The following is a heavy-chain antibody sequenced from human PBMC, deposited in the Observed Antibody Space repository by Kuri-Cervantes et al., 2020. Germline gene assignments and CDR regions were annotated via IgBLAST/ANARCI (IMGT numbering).Heavy chain of an antibody. J-gene: IGHJ4*02. CDR1: GHSFTSYW. Sequence: KVSCKGSGHSFTSYWIGWVRQMPGKGLEWMGIIYTGDSDTRYSPSFQGQVTISADKSISTAYLQWSSLKASDTAMYYCARLAWLGELGYFDYWGQGTLVTVSS. CDR2: IYTGDSDT. CDR3: ARLAWLGELGYFDY. V-gene: IGHV5-51*01. D-gene: IGHD3-10*01.